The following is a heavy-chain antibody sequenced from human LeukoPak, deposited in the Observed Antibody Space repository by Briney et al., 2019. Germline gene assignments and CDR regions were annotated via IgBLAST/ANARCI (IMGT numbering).Heavy chain of an antibody. CDR1: GYTFTGYY. Sequence: ASVKVSCKASGYTFTGYYMHWVRQAPGQGLEWMGWINPNSGGTNYAQKFQGRVTMTRDTSISTAYMELSRLRSDDTVVYYCARTPCSGGSCYSSWFDPWGQGTLVTVSS. J-gene: IGHJ5*02. V-gene: IGHV1-2*02. D-gene: IGHD2-15*01. CDR3: ARTPCSGGSCYSSWFDP. CDR2: INPNSGGT.